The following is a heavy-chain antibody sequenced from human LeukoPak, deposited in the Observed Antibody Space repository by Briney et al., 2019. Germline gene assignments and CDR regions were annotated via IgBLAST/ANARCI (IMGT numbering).Heavy chain of an antibody. CDR3: ARERNGHPFDY. Sequence: PGGSLRLSCAASGFTFSSYAMHWVRQAPGKGLEWVAVISYDGSNKYYADSVKGRFTISRDNSKNTLHLQMNSLRTEDTAVYYCARERNGHPFDYWGQGTLVTVSS. V-gene: IGHV3-30*04. CDR2: ISYDGSNK. CDR1: GFTFSSYA. D-gene: IGHD1-1*01. J-gene: IGHJ4*02.